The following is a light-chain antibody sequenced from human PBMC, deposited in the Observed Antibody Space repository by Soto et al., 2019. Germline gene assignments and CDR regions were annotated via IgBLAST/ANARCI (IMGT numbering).Light chain of an antibody. CDR3: SYYTISGV. CDR2: EVS. V-gene: IGLV2-14*01. Sequence: QSALTQPASVSGSPGQSITISCTGPSSDVGHFNYVSWYQHHPGKAPKLIIYEVSNRPSGISNRFSASKSANTASLTISGLQADDEADYYCSYYTISGVFGGGTKVTVL. J-gene: IGLJ3*02. CDR1: SSDVGHFNY.